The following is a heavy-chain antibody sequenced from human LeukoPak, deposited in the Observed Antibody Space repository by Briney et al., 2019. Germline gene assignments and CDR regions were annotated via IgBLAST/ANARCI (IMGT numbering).Heavy chain of an antibody. Sequence: PGGSLRLSCAASGFTFSSYAMHWVRQAPGKGLEWVAVISYDGSNKYYADSVKGRFTISRDNSKNTLYLQMNSLRAEDTAVYYCAIPFGPPDIVVVVAAAGGAFDIWGQGTMVTVSS. CDR3: AIPFGPPDIVVVVAAAGGAFDI. D-gene: IGHD2-15*01. CDR1: GFTFSSYA. V-gene: IGHV3-30*04. CDR2: ISYDGSNK. J-gene: IGHJ3*02.